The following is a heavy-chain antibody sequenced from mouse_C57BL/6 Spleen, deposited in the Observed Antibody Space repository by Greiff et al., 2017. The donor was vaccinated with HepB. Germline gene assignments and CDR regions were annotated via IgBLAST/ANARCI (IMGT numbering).Heavy chain of an antibody. V-gene: IGHV1-50*01. Sequence: VQLQQPGAELVKPGASVKLSCKASGYTFTSYWMQWVKQRPGQGLEWIGEIDPSDSYTNYNQKFKSKATLTVDTSSSTAYMQLSSLTSEDSAVYYCARKTGPFYAMDYWGQGTSVTVSS. CDR2: IDPSDSYT. CDR1: GYTFTSYW. CDR3: ARKTGPFYAMDY. D-gene: IGHD4-1*01. J-gene: IGHJ4*01.